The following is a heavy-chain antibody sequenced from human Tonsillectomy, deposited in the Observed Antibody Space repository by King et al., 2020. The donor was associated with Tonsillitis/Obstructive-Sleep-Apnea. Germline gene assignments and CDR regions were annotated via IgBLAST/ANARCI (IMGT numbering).Heavy chain of an antibody. J-gene: IGHJ4*02. V-gene: IGHV4-39*01. CDR3: AVGYCSGGSCFTGVDY. CDR1: GGSISSSSYY. D-gene: IGHD2-15*01. CDR2: IYYSGST. Sequence: QLQESGPGLVKPSETLSLTCTVSGGSISSSSYYWGWIRQPPGKGLEWIGSIYYSGSTYYNPSLKSRVTISVDTSKNQFSLKLSSVTAADTAVYYCAVGYCSGGSCFTGVDYWGQGTLVTVSS.